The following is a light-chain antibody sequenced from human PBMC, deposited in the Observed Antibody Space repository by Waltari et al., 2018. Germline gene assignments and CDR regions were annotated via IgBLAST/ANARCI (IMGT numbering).Light chain of an antibody. J-gene: IGLJ3*02. V-gene: IGLV2-11*01. CDR3: CSYAGSYTWV. CDR2: DVT. Sequence: SALTQPRSVSGSPGQSVTISCTGTTNDLGSYNYVSWYQQHPGKAPKLIILDVTKRPSGGPYRLSASKSGKTASRTISGLRAEDEAEYYCCSYAGSYTWVFGGGTKLTVV. CDR1: TNDLGSYNY.